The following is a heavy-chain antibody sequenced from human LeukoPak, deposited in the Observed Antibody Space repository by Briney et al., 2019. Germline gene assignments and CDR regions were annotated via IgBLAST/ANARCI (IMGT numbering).Heavy chain of an antibody. Sequence: GGSLRLSCAASGFTFSSYAMSWVRQAPGKGLEWVSAISGSGGSTYYADSVKGRFTISRDNSKNTLYLQMNSLRAEDTAVYYCANVVVPAAINGYFQHWGQGTLVTVSS. V-gene: IGHV3-23*01. CDR3: ANVVVPAAINGYFQH. CDR1: GFTFSSYA. J-gene: IGHJ1*01. CDR2: ISGSGGST. D-gene: IGHD2-2*01.